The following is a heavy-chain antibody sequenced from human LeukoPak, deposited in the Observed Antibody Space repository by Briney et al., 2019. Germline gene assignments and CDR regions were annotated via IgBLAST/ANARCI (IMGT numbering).Heavy chain of an antibody. CDR1: GYTFTSYA. Sequence: GASVKVSCKASGYTFTSYAMNWVRQDPGQGLEWMGWINTNTGNPTYAQGFTGRFVFSLDTSVSTAYLQISSLKAEDTAVYYCARGGWWIQLWSYWYFDLWGRGTLVTVSS. D-gene: IGHD5-18*01. CDR3: ARGGWWIQLWSYWYFDL. V-gene: IGHV7-4-1*02. J-gene: IGHJ2*01. CDR2: INTNTGNP.